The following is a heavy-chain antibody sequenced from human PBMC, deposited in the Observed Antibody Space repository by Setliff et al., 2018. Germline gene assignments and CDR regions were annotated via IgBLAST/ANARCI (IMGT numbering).Heavy chain of an antibody. CDR2: IIGSGIST. CDR1: GITFKNAW. CDR3: RQWFGELSRDY. Sequence: PGGSLRLSCSVSGITFKNAWMTWVRQAPGKGPEWVSTIIGSGISTYYADSVQGRVTISRDNHKNTLHLQMNSLRVEDTAVYFCRQWFGELSRDYWGPGTLVTVSS. D-gene: IGHD3-10*01. J-gene: IGHJ4*02. V-gene: IGHV3-23*01.